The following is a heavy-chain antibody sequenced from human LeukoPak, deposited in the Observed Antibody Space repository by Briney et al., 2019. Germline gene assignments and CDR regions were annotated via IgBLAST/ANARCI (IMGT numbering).Heavy chain of an antibody. CDR2: MNPNSGNT. D-gene: IGHD6-13*01. J-gene: IGHJ4*02. V-gene: IGHV1-8*01. CDR1: GYTFTSYD. CDR3: AKPSKAAAGTGLDY. Sequence: ASVKVSCKASGYTFTSYDINWVRQATGQGLEWMGWMNPNSGNTGYAQKFQGRVTMTRNTSISTAYMELSSLRSEDTAVYYCAKPSKAAAGTGLDYWGQGTLVTVSS.